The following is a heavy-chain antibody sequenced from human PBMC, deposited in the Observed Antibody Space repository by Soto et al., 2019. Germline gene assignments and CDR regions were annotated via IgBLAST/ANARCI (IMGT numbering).Heavy chain of an antibody. J-gene: IGHJ5*02. D-gene: IGHD2-8*01. CDR1: GFTFSSYW. Sequence: EVQLVESGGGLVLPGGSLRLSCAASGFTFSSYWMTWVRQAPGKGLEWVANIRQDGGQIDYVDSVKGRFTISRDNAKNSLYLQVNSLSAEDTAVYYCARWTVSANNWFDPWGQGTLVTVSS. V-gene: IGHV3-7*05. CDR3: ARWTVSANNWFDP. CDR2: IRQDGGQI.